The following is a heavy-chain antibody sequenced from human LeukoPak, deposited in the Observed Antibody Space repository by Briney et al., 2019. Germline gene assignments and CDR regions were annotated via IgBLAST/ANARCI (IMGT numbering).Heavy chain of an antibody. CDR1: GGSISSGDYY. D-gene: IGHD3-22*01. Sequence: SETLSLTCTVSGGSISSGDYYWSWIRQPPGKGLEWIGYIYYSGSTYYNPSLKSRVTISVDTSKNQFSLKLSSVTAADTAVYYCARVWNYYDSSGYPVDSWGQGTLVTVSS. V-gene: IGHV4-30-4*01. CDR2: IYYSGST. CDR3: ARVWNYYDSSGYPVDS. J-gene: IGHJ4*02.